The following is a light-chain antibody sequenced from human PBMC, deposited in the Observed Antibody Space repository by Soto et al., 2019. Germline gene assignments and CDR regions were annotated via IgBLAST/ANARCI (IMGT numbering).Light chain of an antibody. CDR1: QTLSNNF. CDR2: GAS. J-gene: IGKJ3*01. CDR3: QQYGSSPFT. V-gene: IGKV3-20*01. Sequence: ENVLTQSPGTLSLSPGESATLSCRASQTLSNNFLVWYQHKPGQAPRLLIYGASIRATGIPDRFSGSGSGTDFTLTISRLEPEDFALYYCQQYGSSPFTLGPGTRVDVK.